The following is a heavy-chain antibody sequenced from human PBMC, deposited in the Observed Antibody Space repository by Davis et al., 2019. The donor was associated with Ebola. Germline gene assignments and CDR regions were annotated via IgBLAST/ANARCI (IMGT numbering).Heavy chain of an antibody. Sequence: PGGSLRLSCAASGFTFSGSAMHWVRQASGKGLEWVGRIRSKANSDATAYAASVKGRFTISRDDSKNTAYLQMNSLKTEDTAVYYCTRQDSGSYFPFDYWGQGTLVTVSS. CDR1: GFTFSGSA. CDR2: IRSKANSDAT. V-gene: IGHV3-73*01. CDR3: TRQDSGSYFPFDY. J-gene: IGHJ4*02. D-gene: IGHD1-26*01.